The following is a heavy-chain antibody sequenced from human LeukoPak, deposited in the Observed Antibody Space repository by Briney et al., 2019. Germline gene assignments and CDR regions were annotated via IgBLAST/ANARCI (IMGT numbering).Heavy chain of an antibody. CDR3: AEDRGPYSSSSSWFDP. V-gene: IGHV3-9*03. CDR2: IRWNSGRI. D-gene: IGHD6-13*01. CDR1: LFTFAVYT. J-gene: IGHJ5*02. Sequence: SLRLSRAASLFTFAVYTTHWGWATPGKGLEWGSRIRWNSGRIGYAASEKGRFTIPRDNAKNSLYLQMNSLRDEDMALYYCAEDRGPYSSSSSWFDPWGQGTLVTVSS.